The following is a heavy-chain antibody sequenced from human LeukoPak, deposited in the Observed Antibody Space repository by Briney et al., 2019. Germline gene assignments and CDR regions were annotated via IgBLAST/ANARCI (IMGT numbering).Heavy chain of an antibody. CDR3: ARFASLYNRSWYYAFDI. V-gene: IGHV1-46*01. J-gene: IGHJ3*02. Sequence: ASVKVSCKASGYTFTSNDIHWVRQAPGQGLEWMGIINPSGGSTSYAQKFQGRVTVTRDTSTSTVYMELSSLRSEDTAVYYCARFASLYNRSWYYAFDIWGQGTMVTVSS. CDR2: INPSGGST. D-gene: IGHD6-13*01. CDR1: GYTFTSND.